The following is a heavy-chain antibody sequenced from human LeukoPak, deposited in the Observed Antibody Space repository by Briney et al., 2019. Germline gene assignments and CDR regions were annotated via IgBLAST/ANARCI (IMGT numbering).Heavy chain of an antibody. CDR2: IAFDGRRK. Sequence: GGSLRLSCAASGFTVSNNYMSWVRQAPGKGLEWVAAIAFDGRRKFYTNSVKGRFTISRDNSNNILFLQMSDLRTEDTALYYCARDRLYTGYDPVLDLWGQGTPVTVSS. J-gene: IGHJ5*02. CDR1: GFTVSNNY. V-gene: IGHV3-30*03. CDR3: ARDRLYTGYDPVLDL. D-gene: IGHD5-12*01.